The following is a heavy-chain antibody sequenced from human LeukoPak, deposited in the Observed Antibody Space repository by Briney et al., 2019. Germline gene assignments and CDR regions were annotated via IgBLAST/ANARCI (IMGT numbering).Heavy chain of an antibody. Sequence: PGGSLRLSCAASGFTFSSYGMHCVRQAPGKGLEWVAFIWYDGGNKYYADSVKGRFTISRDNSKNTLYLQMNSLRAEDTAVYYCAKDGGSGSYYFDYWGQGTLVTVSS. CDR1: GFTFSSYG. J-gene: IGHJ4*02. V-gene: IGHV3-30*02. CDR2: IWYDGGNK. D-gene: IGHD3-10*01. CDR3: AKDGGSGSYYFDY.